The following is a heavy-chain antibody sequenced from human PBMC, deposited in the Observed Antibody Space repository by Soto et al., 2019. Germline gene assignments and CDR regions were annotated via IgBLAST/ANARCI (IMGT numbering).Heavy chain of an antibody. CDR2: INHSGST. CDR3: ARLGYDFWSGYYTQRYYYYYMDV. Sequence: SETLSLTCAVYGGSFSGYYWSWIRQPPGKGLEWIGEINHSGSTNYNPSLKSRVTISVDTSKNQFSLKLSSVTAADTAVYYCARLGYDFWSGYYTQRYYYYYMDVWGKGTTVTVSS. CDR1: GGSFSGYY. V-gene: IGHV4-34*01. D-gene: IGHD3-3*01. J-gene: IGHJ6*03.